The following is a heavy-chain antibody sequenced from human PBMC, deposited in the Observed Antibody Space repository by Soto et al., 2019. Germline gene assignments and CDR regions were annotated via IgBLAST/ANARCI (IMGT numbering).Heavy chain of an antibody. Sequence: EVQLVESGGGLVQPGGSLRLSCAASGFTVSRNYMSWVRQAPGKGLEWVSVIYSGGSTYYADSVKGRFTISRDNSKNTLYLQMNSLRAEDTAVYYCARDRFHSSGYAQTYYFDYWGQGTLVTVSS. CDR1: GFTVSRNY. D-gene: IGHD3-22*01. J-gene: IGHJ4*02. CDR2: IYSGGST. CDR3: ARDRFHSSGYAQTYYFDY. V-gene: IGHV3-66*01.